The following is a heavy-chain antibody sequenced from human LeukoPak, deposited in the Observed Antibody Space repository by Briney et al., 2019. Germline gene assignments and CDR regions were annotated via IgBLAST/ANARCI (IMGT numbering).Heavy chain of an antibody. CDR2: ISDSGGTT. CDR3: AKDARRSSGWYFFDH. Sequence: GGSLRLSCAASGFTFSSLAMGWVRQAPGKGLEWVSVISDSGGTTYYADSVKGRFTISSDNSRNTLYLQMNSLRVEDTAVYYCAKDARRSSGWYFFDHWGQGTLVTVSS. D-gene: IGHD6-19*01. CDR1: GFTFSSLA. V-gene: IGHV3-23*01. J-gene: IGHJ4*02.